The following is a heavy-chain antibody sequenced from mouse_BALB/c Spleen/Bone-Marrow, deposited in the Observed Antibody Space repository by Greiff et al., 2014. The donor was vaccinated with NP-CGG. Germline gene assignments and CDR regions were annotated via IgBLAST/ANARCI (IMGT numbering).Heavy chain of an antibody. CDR1: GYTFTSYY. CDR2: IYPGNVNT. V-gene: IGHV1S56*01. J-gene: IGHJ4*01. Sequence: QVQLQQPGPELVKPGASVRISCKASGYTFTSYYIHWVKQRPGQGLEWIGWIYPGNVNTKYNEKFKGKATLTADKPSSTAYMQLSSLTSEDSAVYFCARDTMDYWGQGTSVTVSS. CDR3: ARDTMDY.